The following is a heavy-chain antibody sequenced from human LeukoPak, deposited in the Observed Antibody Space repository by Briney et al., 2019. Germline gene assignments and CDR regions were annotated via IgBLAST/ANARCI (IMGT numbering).Heavy chain of an antibody. D-gene: IGHD4-17*01. CDR3: GRENDYGDYVDDY. CDR2: IYYSGST. J-gene: IGHJ4*02. CDR1: GGSVSSGGYY. V-gene: IGHV4-31*03. Sequence: SQTLSLTCTVSGGSVSSGGYYWSWIRQHPGKGLEWIGYIYYSGSTYYNPSLKSRVTISVDTSKNQFSLKLSSVTAADTAVYYWGRENDYGDYVDDYGGQGTLVTVS.